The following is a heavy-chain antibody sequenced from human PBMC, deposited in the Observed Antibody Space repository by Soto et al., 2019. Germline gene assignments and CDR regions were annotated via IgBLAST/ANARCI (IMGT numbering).Heavy chain of an antibody. CDR1: GYAFTNFG. J-gene: IGHJ4*02. CDR2: ISAYNGNT. D-gene: IGHD4-17*01. CDR3: ARHETLHGDYDY. V-gene: IGHV1-18*01. Sequence: ASVTVSWKASGYAFTNFGSSWVRQAPGQGLEWMGWISAYNGNTNYAQKFQGRVTMTTDTSTSTAYMEVRSLRFDDTAVYYCARHETLHGDYDYWGQGTLVTVSS.